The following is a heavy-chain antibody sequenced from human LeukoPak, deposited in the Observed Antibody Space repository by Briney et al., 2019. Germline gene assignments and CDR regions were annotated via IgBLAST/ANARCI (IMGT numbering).Heavy chain of an antibody. V-gene: IGHV4-59*01. D-gene: IGHD3-22*01. CDR3: ARVTYYYDSSGYYYYGYYMDV. CDR2: IYYSGST. Sequence: PSETLSLTCTVSGGSISSYYWSWIRQPPGKGLEWIGYIYYSGSTNYNPSLKSRVTISVDTSKNQFSLKLSSVTAADTAVYYCARVTYYYDSSGYYYYGYYMDVWGKGTTVTISS. CDR1: GGSISSYY. J-gene: IGHJ6*03.